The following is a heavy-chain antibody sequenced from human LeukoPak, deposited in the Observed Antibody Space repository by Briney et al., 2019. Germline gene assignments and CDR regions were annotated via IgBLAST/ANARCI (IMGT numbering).Heavy chain of an antibody. D-gene: IGHD6-19*01. V-gene: IGHV4-39*07. J-gene: IGHJ2*01. CDR3: ARGLYSSGWFYWYFDL. Sequence: SETLSLTCTVSGGSISVTNHYWGWIRQPPGKGLEWIGSIFYTGDTYYNPSLKSRITISVDTSKNQFSLKLSSVTAADTAVYYCARGLYSSGWFYWYFDLWGRGTLVTVSS. CDR2: IFYTGDT. CDR1: GGSISVTNHY.